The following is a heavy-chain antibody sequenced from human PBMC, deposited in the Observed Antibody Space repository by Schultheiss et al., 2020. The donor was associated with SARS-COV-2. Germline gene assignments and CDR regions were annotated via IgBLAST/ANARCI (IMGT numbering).Heavy chain of an antibody. D-gene: IGHD6-19*01. V-gene: IGHV1-2*02. CDR2: INPNSGGT. CDR1: GYTFTGYY. CDR3: ARDSGGWYWFDP. J-gene: IGHJ5*02. Sequence: ASVKVSCKASGYTFTGYYMHWVRQAPGQGLEWMGWINPNSGGTNYAQKFQGRVTMTRDTSASTVYLELNSLRSEDTAIYYCARDSGGWYWFDPWGQGTLVTVSS.